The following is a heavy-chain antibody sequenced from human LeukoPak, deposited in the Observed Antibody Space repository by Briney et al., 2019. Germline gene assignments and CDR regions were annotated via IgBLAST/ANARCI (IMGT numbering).Heavy chain of an antibody. V-gene: IGHV7-4-1*02. CDR3: ARDGGYFDWLRFDP. D-gene: IGHD3-9*01. J-gene: IGHJ5*02. CDR1: GYTFTSYA. Sequence: ASVKVSCKASGYTFTSYAMNWVRQAPGQGLEWMGWINTNTGNPTYAQGFTGRFVFSLDISVSTAYLQISSLKAEDTAVYYCARDGGYFDWLRFDPWGQGTLVTVSS. CDR2: INTNTGNP.